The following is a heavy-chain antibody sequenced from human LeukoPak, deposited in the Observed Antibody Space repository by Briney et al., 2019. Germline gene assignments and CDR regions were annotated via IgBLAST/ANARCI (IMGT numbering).Heavy chain of an antibody. CDR1: GYTFTSYD. CDR2: MNPNSGNT. CDR3: ARAASWNDGDAFDI. D-gene: IGHD1-1*01. J-gene: IGHJ3*02. V-gene: IGHV1-8*01. Sequence: ASVKVSCKASGYTFTSYDFNWVRQATGQGLEWMGWMNPNSGNTGSAQKFQGRVTMTRNTSISTAYMELGSLRSDDTAVYYCARAASWNDGDAFDIWGQGTVVTVSS.